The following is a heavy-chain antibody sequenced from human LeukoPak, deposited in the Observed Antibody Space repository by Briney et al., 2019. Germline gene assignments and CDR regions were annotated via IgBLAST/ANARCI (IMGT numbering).Heavy chain of an antibody. CDR1: GGSISSSTYY. V-gene: IGHV4-39*02. J-gene: IGHJ4*02. CDR3: ARDYYSSSFDY. CDR2: IFYSGST. Sequence: SETLSLTCTVSGGSISSSTYYWGWIRQPPGKGLEWIGNIFYSGSTYYHPSLKSRVTISVDTSKNQFSLKLNSVTAADTAVYYCARDYYSSSFDYWGQGTLVTVSS. D-gene: IGHD6-6*01.